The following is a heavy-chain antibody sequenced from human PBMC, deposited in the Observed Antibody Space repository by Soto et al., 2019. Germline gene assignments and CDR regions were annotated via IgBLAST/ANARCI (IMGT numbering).Heavy chain of an antibody. CDR2: ISYDGSNK. D-gene: IGHD5-12*01. Sequence: QVPLVESGGGVVQPGRSLRLSCAASGFTFSSYAMHWVRQAPGKGLEWVAVISYDGSNKYYADSVKGRFTISRDNSKNTLYLQMNSLRAEDTAVYYCARPYGGYGLDFDYWGQGTLVTVSS. J-gene: IGHJ4*02. CDR1: GFTFSSYA. CDR3: ARPYGGYGLDFDY. V-gene: IGHV3-30-3*01.